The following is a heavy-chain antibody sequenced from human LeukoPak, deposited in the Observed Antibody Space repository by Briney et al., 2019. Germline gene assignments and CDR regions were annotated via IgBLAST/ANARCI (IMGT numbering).Heavy chain of an antibody. J-gene: IGHJ4*02. CDR1: GFTFSSYG. CDR3: AKGHDIPTPGHY. V-gene: IGHV3-30*18. D-gene: IGHD2-15*01. Sequence: PGGSLRLSCAASGFTFSSYGMHWVRQAPGKGLEWVAVISHDGSNKYYADSVKGRFTISRDNSKNTLYLQMNSLRAEDTAVYYCAKGHDIPTPGHYWGQGTLVTVSS. CDR2: ISHDGSNK.